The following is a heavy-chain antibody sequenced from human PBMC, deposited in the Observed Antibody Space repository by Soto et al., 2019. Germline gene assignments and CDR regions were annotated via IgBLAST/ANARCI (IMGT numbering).Heavy chain of an antibody. Sequence: QVQLQESGPGLVKPSQTLSLTCTVSGGSISSGGYYWSWIRQHPGKGLEWIGYIYYSGSTYYNPSLKSRFTIAVDTSKNHFPLKLTSVSAGNTAVYYCATYNPPYYEILTGGLDSWWFAPWGQGTLVTVSS. V-gene: IGHV4-31*03. CDR1: GGSISSGGYY. J-gene: IGHJ5*02. D-gene: IGHD3-9*01. CDR3: ATYNPPYYEILTGGLDSWWFAP. CDR2: IYYSGST.